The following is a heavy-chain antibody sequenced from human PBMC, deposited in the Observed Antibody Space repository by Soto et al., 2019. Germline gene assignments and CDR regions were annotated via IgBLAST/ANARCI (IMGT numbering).Heavy chain of an antibody. V-gene: IGHV4-39*01. CDR1: GGSISSYY. J-gene: IGHJ6*02. Sequence: SLTCSVSGGSISSYYWGWIRQPPGKGLEWIGSIYYSGSTYYNPSLKSRVTISVDTSKNQFSLKLSSVTAADTAVYYCARHWGEYSSGWYWYYYGMDVWGQGTTVTVSS. D-gene: IGHD6-19*01. CDR2: IYYSGST. CDR3: ARHWGEYSSGWYWYYYGMDV.